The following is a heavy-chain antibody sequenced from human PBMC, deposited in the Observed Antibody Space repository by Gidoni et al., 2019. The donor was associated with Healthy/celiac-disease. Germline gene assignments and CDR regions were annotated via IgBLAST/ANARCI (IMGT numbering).Heavy chain of an antibody. Sequence: QVQLQESGPGLVKPSETLSLTCTVSGGSISSYYWSWIRQPPGKGLEWIGYIYYSGSTNYNPSLKSRVTISVDTSKNQFSLKLSSVTAADTAVYYCARDGTYYDILTGYRAYGMDVWGQGTTVTVSS. D-gene: IGHD3-9*01. CDR2: IYYSGST. V-gene: IGHV4-59*01. CDR3: ARDGTYYDILTGYRAYGMDV. J-gene: IGHJ6*02. CDR1: GGSISSYY.